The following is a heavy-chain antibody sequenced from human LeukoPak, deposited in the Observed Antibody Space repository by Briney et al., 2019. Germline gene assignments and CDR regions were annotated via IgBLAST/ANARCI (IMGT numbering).Heavy chain of an antibody. CDR3: AKEEADEYYYGSGSFYYFDY. Sequence: PGGSLRLSCAASGFTFSSYSMHWVRQAPGKGLEWVALISYDGNNKNYADSVKGRFTISRDTSKDTLYLQMNSLRAEDTAVYYCAKEEADEYYYGSGSFYYFDYWGQGTLVTVSS. CDR1: GFTFSSYS. D-gene: IGHD3-10*01. CDR2: ISYDGNNK. V-gene: IGHV3-30-3*01. J-gene: IGHJ4*02.